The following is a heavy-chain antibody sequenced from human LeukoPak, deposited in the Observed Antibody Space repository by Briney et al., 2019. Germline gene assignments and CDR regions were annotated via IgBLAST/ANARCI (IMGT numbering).Heavy chain of an antibody. Sequence: PSETLSLPCTVSAGSISTFYWTWIRQPAGKGLEWIGRINYSGSTNYNPSLRGRVSMPVDRPKNQFSLTLNSVTAADTAVYYCAREGGDPRWLDPWGQGTLVTVSP. CDR3: AREGGDPRWLDP. CDR2: INYSGST. D-gene: IGHD6-25*01. CDR1: AGSISTFY. J-gene: IGHJ5*02. V-gene: IGHV4-4*07.